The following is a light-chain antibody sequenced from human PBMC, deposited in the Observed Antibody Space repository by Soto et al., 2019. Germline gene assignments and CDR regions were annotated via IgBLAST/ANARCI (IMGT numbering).Light chain of an antibody. V-gene: IGLV2-14*01. CDR2: EVS. J-gene: IGLJ1*01. CDR1: SSDVGGYNY. Sequence: QSALTQPASVSGSPGQSITISCTGTSSDVGGYNYVSWYKQHPGKAPKLMIYEVSNRPSGVSNRFSGSKSGNTASLTISGLQAEDEADYYCGSYTTSNTSYVFGTGTKLTVL. CDR3: GSYTTSNTSYV.